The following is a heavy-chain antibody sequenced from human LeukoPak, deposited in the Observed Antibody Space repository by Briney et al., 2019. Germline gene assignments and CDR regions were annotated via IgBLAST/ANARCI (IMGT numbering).Heavy chain of an antibody. CDR3: AKDLYSYGSFDY. Sequence: PGGSLRLSCAASGFTFSGYPIHWVRQAPGKGLEWVAVISYDGSNKYYADSVKGRFTISRDNSKNTLYLQMNSLRAEDTAVYYCAKDLYSYGSFDYWGQGTLVTVSS. CDR2: ISYDGSNK. CDR1: GFTFSGYP. J-gene: IGHJ4*02. D-gene: IGHD5-18*01. V-gene: IGHV3-30*04.